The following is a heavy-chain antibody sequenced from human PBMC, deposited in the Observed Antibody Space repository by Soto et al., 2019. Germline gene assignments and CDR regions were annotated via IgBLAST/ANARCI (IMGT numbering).Heavy chain of an antibody. CDR1: GGSISGYC. CDR2: INYSGST. CDR3: ARDRYCSSTSCRGGNYYYTAV. Sequence: SEPLSLTCSVSGGSISGYCCSWIRQPPGKGLEWIGEINYSGSTNYNPSLKSRVTISVDTSKNQFSLKLSSVTAADTAVYYCARDRYCSSTSCRGGNYYYTAVWGKGTTVTVSS. V-gene: IGHV4-59*12. D-gene: IGHD2-2*01. J-gene: IGHJ6*03.